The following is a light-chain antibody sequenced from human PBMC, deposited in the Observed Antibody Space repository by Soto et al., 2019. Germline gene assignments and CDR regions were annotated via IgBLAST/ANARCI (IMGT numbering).Light chain of an antibody. CDR3: CSYAGSSTYV. Sequence: QSALTQPASVSGSPGQSITISCTGTSSDVGSYNLVSWYQQHPGKAPEVMIYEGSKRPSGVSNRFSGSRSGNTASLTISGLQAEDEADYYCCSYAGSSTYVFGTGTKVTVL. CDR1: SSDVGSYNL. CDR2: EGS. J-gene: IGLJ1*01. V-gene: IGLV2-23*01.